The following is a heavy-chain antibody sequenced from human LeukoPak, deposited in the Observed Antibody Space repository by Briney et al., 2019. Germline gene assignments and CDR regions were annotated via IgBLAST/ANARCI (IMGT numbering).Heavy chain of an antibody. Sequence: SETLSLTCTVSGGSISSGGYYWSWIRQHPGKGLEWIGYIYYSGSTYYNPSLKSRVTISVDTSKNQFSLKLSSVTAADTAVYYCAREPRGFGESRVDYWGQGTLVTVSS. CDR2: IYYSGST. CDR3: AREPRGFGESRVDY. D-gene: IGHD3-10*01. CDR1: GGSISSGGYY. V-gene: IGHV4-31*03. J-gene: IGHJ4*02.